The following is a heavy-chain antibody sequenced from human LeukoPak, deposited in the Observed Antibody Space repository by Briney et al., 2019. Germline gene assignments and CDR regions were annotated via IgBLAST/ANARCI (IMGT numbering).Heavy chain of an antibody. Sequence: SETLSLTCAVYGGSFSGYYWSWIRQPPGKGLEWIGEINHSGSTNYNPSLKSRVTISVDTSKNQFSLKLSSVTAADTAVYYCAREIPSGFDYWGQGTLVTVSS. CDR3: AREIPSGFDY. CDR2: INHSGST. D-gene: IGHD3-10*01. J-gene: IGHJ4*02. V-gene: IGHV4-34*01. CDR1: GGSFSGYY.